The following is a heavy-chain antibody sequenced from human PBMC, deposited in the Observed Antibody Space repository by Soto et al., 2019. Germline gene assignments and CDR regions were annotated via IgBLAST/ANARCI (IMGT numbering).Heavy chain of an antibody. CDR1: GYTFTSYD. Sequence: QVQLVQSGAEVKKPGASVKVSCKASGYTFTSYDINWVRQATGQGLEWMGWMNPNSGNTGYAQKFQGRVTMTRNTSISTAYMELSSLRSEDTAVYYCARVQKTQMIFGYYYYGMDVWGQGTTVTVSS. V-gene: IGHV1-8*01. CDR2: MNPNSGNT. D-gene: IGHD3-3*01. J-gene: IGHJ6*01. CDR3: ARVQKTQMIFGYYYYGMDV.